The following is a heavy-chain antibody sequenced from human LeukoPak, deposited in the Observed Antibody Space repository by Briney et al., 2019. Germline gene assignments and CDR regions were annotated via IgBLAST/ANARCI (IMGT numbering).Heavy chain of an antibody. J-gene: IGHJ4*02. CDR1: GASISAYY. CDR2: IYDRESPDSNPSL. CDR3: ARGTYGGSGN. V-gene: IGHV4-59*01. Sequence: SETLSLICSVSGASISAYYWSWIRQPPGKRLEWIANIYDRESPDSNPSLNYNPSLKRRTTISLDTSKNQFFLRLTSMTAADTAVYYCARGTYGGSGNWGQGTLVTVSA. D-gene: IGHD4-23*01.